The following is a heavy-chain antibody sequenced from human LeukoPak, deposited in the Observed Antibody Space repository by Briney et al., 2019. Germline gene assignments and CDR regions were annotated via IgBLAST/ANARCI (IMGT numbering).Heavy chain of an antibody. CDR3: AREGGSTPAWY. D-gene: IGHD2-2*01. V-gene: IGHV4-39*07. CDR1: GGSISSSSYY. CDR2: IYYSGST. Sequence: SETLSLTCTVSGGSISSSSYYWGWIRQPPGKGLEWIGSIYYSGSTYYNPSLKSRVTISVDTSKNQFSLKLSSVTAADTAVYYCAREGGSTPAWYWGQGTLVTVSS. J-gene: IGHJ4*02.